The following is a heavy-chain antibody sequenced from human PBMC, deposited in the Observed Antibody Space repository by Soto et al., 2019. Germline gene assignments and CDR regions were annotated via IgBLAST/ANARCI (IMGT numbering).Heavy chain of an antibody. CDR3: ARYTSATWFDP. CDR2: IKQDGSEK. CDR1: GFTFSSYW. V-gene: IGHV3-7*01. Sequence: HPGGSLRLSCEASGFTFSSYWMAWVRQAPGKGLEWVANIKQDGSEKYYVDSVKGRFTISRDNAKNSLFLQMNSLRAEDTAVYYCARYTSATWFDPWTQGTLVTVSS. J-gene: IGHJ5*02. D-gene: IGHD2-15*01.